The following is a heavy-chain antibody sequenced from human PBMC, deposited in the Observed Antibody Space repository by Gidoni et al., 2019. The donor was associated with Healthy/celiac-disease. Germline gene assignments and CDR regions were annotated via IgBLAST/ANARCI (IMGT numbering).Heavy chain of an antibody. CDR2: IYSGGST. V-gene: IGHV3-66*01. J-gene: IGHJ3*02. Sequence: EVQLVESGGGLVQPGGSLRLSCAASGFTVSSNYMSWVRQAPGKGLEWVSVIYSGGSTDYADSVKGRFTISRDNSKNTLYLQMNSLRAEDTAVYYCARDTVPGDSSGYSTDAFDIWGQGTMVTVSS. CDR1: GFTVSSNY. D-gene: IGHD3-22*01. CDR3: ARDTVPGDSSGYSTDAFDI.